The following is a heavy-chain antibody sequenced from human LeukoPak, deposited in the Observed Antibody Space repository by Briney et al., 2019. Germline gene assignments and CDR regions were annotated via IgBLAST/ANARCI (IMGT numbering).Heavy chain of an antibody. CDR2: ISSSSSYI. V-gene: IGHV3-21*01. CDR3: ARPSAYYYYMDV. J-gene: IGHJ6*03. Sequence: GGSLRLSCAASGFTFSSYEMNWVRQAPGKGLEWVSSISSSSSYIYYADSMKGRFTISRDNAKKSLYLQMNSLRAEDTAVYYCARPSAYYYYMDVWGKGTTVTVSS. CDR1: GFTFSSYE.